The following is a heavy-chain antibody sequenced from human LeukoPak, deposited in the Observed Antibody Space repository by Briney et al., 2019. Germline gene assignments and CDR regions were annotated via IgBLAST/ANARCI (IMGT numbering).Heavy chain of an antibody. CDR2: IGHVGNDP. CDR3: VRDFNVGYLDN. D-gene: IGHD3-10*02. J-gene: IGHJ4*02. CDR1: GFTSSVYG. Sequence: GGSLRLSCETAGFTSSVYGMHWVRQAPGKGLEWVAVIGHVGNDPNYAESVKGRFTISRDNPKKTLYLQMDSLRAEDTAVYYCVRDFNVGYLDNWGRGILVTVSS. V-gene: IGHV3-33*01.